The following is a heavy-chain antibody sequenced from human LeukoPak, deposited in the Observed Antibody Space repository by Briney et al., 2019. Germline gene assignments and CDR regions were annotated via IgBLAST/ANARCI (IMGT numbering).Heavy chain of an antibody. D-gene: IGHD2-21*02. CDR2: ISYDGSNK. J-gene: IGHJ6*02. V-gene: IGHV3-30*18. Sequence: PGGSLRLSCAASGFTFSSYGMHWVRQAPGKGLEWVAVISYDGSNKYYADSVKGRFTISRDNSKNTLYLQMNSLRAEDTAVYYCAKDLAYLAYCGGDCYTMGMDVWGQGTTVTVSS. CDR3: AKDLAYLAYCGGDCYTMGMDV. CDR1: GFTFSSYG.